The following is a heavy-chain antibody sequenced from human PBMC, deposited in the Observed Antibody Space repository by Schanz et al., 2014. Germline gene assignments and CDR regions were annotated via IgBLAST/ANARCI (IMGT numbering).Heavy chain of an antibody. CDR2: IYYSGST. J-gene: IGHJ5*02. D-gene: IGHD6-19*01. Sequence: QVQLQELGPGLVKPSETLSLTCSVSGGSIRTYFWAWIRQPPGKGLEWIGFIYYSGSTNYNPSLKSRPPIPLDMSKNHSPLTLTSVPAADTGVYYCARQYSGWSRFDPWGQGIRVTVSS. V-gene: IGHV4-59*08. CDR1: GGSIRTYF. CDR3: ARQYSGWSRFDP.